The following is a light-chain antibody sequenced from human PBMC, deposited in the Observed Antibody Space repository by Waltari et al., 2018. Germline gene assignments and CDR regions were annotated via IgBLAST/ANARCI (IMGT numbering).Light chain of an antibody. V-gene: IGKV4-1*01. CDR1: QSLLYSSNNKNS. J-gene: IGKJ3*01. Sequence: IVMTQSPDSLAVSLGERATLNCKSSQSLLYSSNNKNSLAWYQQKPGQPPKLLMYWASTRESWVPERFSGSGSGTEFTLTISSLQAEDVAVYYCQQYYITPPVTFGPGTKVDIK. CDR3: QQYYITPPVT. CDR2: WAS.